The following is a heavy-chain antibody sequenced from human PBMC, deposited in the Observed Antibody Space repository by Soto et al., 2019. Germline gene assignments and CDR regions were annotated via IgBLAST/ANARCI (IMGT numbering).Heavy chain of an antibody. CDR1: GFTFSSYS. CDR2: ISGSGGST. J-gene: IGHJ4*02. Sequence: GGSLRLPCAASGFTFSSYSMSWVRQAPGKGLEWVSAISGSGGSTYYADSVKGRFTISRDNSKNTLYLQMNSLRAEDTAVYYCAKFLWSPPDYWGQGTLVTVSS. CDR3: AKFLWSPPDY. V-gene: IGHV3-23*01. D-gene: IGHD2-21*01.